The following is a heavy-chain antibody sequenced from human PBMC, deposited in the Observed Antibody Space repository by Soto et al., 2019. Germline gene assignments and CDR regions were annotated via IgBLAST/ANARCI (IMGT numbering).Heavy chain of an antibody. V-gene: IGHV4-59*13. J-gene: IGHJ4*02. CDR3: ARSNWYSEY. CDR2: IYYTGST. D-gene: IGHD7-27*01. CDR1: GGSINNNY. Sequence: QVHLQESGPGLVKPSETLSLTGTDSGGSINNNYWSWIRQPPVKGLEWIGYIYYTGSTNYNPSLKSRVTISVDTSKNQFSLNLTSLTAADTAIYYCARSNWYSEYWGQGTLVTVSS.